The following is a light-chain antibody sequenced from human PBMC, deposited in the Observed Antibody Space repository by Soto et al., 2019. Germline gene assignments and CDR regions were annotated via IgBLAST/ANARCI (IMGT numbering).Light chain of an antibody. CDR3: LHDSSNSCP. J-gene: IGKJ1*01. CDR1: RSISDW. CDR2: DAS. Sequence: DIQVTKTPSSLSRAIAMRVTITFRASRSISDWLAWYQQKPGKAPELLIFDASNLKSGASSRFSGSGSGTEFTLTISRLQPDDVATYCCLHDSSNSCPFREGTKADNK. V-gene: IGKV1-5*01.